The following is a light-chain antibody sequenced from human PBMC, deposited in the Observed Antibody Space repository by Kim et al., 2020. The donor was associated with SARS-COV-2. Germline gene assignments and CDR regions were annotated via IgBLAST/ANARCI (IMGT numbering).Light chain of an antibody. CDR1: SSDVGGYNY. Sequence: GQSLTLSCTGTSSDVGGYNYVSWYQQHPGKAPKLMIYDVTNRPSGVSNRFSGSKSGNTASLTISGLQAEDEADYYCSSYTSSSTWVFGAGTQLTVL. J-gene: IGLJ3*02. CDR3: SSYTSSSTWV. V-gene: IGLV2-14*03. CDR2: DVT.